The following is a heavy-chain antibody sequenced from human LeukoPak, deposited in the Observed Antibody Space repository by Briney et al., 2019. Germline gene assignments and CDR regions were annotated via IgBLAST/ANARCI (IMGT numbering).Heavy chain of an antibody. CDR2: ISAYNGNT. CDR1: GYTFTSYY. Sequence: ASVKVSCKASGYTFTSYYMHWVRQAPGQGLEWMGWISAYNGNTNYAQKLQGRVTMTTDTSTSTAYMELRSLRSDDTAVYYCARVESMITFGGVIVVGGVDYWGQGTLVTVSS. J-gene: IGHJ4*02. CDR3: ARVESMITFGGVIVVGGVDY. V-gene: IGHV1-18*04. D-gene: IGHD3-16*02.